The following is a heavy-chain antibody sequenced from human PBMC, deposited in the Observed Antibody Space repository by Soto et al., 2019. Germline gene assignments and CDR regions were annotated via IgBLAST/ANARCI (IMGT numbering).Heavy chain of an antibody. Sequence: QVQLVESGGGVVQPGRSLRLSCAASGFTFSSYGMHWVRQAPGKGLEWVAVIWYDGSNKYYADSVKGRFTISRDNSKNTLYLQMNSLRAEDTAVYYCARDGSYYGSGSHTHDAFDIWRQGTMVTVSS. CDR2: IWYDGSNK. CDR3: ARDGSYYGSGSHTHDAFDI. D-gene: IGHD3-10*01. J-gene: IGHJ3*02. CDR1: GFTFSSYG. V-gene: IGHV3-33*01.